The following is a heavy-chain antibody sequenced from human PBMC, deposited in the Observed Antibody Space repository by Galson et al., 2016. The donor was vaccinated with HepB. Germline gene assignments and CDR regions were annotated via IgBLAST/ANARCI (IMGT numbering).Heavy chain of an antibody. Sequence: SLRLSCATSGLTFSRYWMSWVRQAPGKGLEWVANIKEDGSEKYYVASVKGRFTISRDNAKNSMYLQMNSLRAEDTAVYYCAGYFSNYVSYWGQGTLVTVSS. V-gene: IGHV3-7*01. J-gene: IGHJ4*02. CDR1: GLTFSRYW. CDR3: AGYFSNYVSY. CDR2: IKEDGSEK. D-gene: IGHD4-11*01.